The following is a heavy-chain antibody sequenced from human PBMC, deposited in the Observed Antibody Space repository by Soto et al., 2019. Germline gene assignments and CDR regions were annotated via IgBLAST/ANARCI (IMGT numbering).Heavy chain of an antibody. CDR2: INSDGSGT. Sequence: EVQLVESGGGLVQPGGSLRLSCAASGFTFSLYGMHWVRQAPGKGLVWVSRINSDGSGTSYADSVKGRFTISRDNAKNTLYLQMNSLRAEDTAVYYCGGDTSGWAGWFDPWGQGTLVTVSS. CDR1: GFTFSLYG. V-gene: IGHV3-74*01. CDR3: GGDTSGWAGWFDP. J-gene: IGHJ5*02. D-gene: IGHD6-19*01.